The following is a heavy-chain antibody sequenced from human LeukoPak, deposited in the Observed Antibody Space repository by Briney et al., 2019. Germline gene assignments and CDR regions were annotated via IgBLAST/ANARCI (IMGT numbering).Heavy chain of an antibody. D-gene: IGHD2-21*01. V-gene: IGHV1-2*02. CDR2: INPNSGGT. Sequence: ASLRVSCQDSGNTSTGDYMYWVRHAPGQGLEWMGWINPNSGGTKYAQKSQDRVTMTRDTSISTAYMELSRLRSEDTAVYYCARDPCGEDWFDPWGQGTLVTVSS. J-gene: IGHJ5*02. CDR1: GNTSTGDY. CDR3: ARDPCGEDWFDP.